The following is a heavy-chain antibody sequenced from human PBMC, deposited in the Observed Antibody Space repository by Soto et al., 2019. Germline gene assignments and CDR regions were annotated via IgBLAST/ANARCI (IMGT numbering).Heavy chain of an antibody. CDR1: GGSISSGGYS. Sequence: PSETLSLTCAVSGGSISSGGYSWSWIRQPPGKGLEWIGYIYHSGSTYYNPSLKSRVTISVDRSKNQFSLKLSSVTAADTAVYYCARGRGYNFDNSGQCYFAYWGQGTLVPVSS. D-gene: IGHD3-22*01. CDR3: ARGRGYNFDNSGQCYFAY. CDR2: IYHSGST. V-gene: IGHV4-30-2*01. J-gene: IGHJ4*02.